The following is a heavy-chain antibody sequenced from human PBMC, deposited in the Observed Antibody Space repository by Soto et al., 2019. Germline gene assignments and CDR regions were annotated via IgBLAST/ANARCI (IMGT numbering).Heavy chain of an antibody. D-gene: IGHD6-19*01. Sequence: QVQLQESGPGLVKPSGTLSLTCAVSGASIRSSNWWSWVRQPPGKGLEWIGEIYHSGSINYNPSLKSRVTISVDKSKNQFSLKLSSVIAADTAMYYCARWRSGWSGVGLDVWGQGTTVTVSS. CDR2: IYHSGSI. CDR1: GASIRSSNW. V-gene: IGHV4-4*02. CDR3: ARWRSGWSGVGLDV. J-gene: IGHJ6*02.